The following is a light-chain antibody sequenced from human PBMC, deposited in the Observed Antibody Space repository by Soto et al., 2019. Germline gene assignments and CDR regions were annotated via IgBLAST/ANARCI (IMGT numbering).Light chain of an antibody. CDR1: SSDNGYYDS. CDR2: DVS. J-gene: IGLJ2*01. CDR3: ASYPHTKTHVV. V-gene: IGLV2-14*03. Sequence: QSALTQPASVSGSPGQSITISCTGSSSDNGYYDSVSWYQRHPGRVPKLIIYDVSGRPSGVSNRFSGSKFGVTASLTISGLQADDEADYYCASYPHTKTHVVFGGGTKVTVL.